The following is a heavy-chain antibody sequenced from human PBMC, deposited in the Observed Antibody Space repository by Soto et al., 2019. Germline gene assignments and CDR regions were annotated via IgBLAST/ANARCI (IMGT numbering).Heavy chain of an antibody. D-gene: IGHD5-12*01. CDR2: IIPIFGTA. CDR3: ASRREMATINYYYGMDV. J-gene: IGHJ6*02. Sequence: SVKVSCKASGVTFSSYAISWVRQAPGQGLEWMGGIIPIFGTANYAQKFQGRVTITADESTSTAYMELSSLRSEDTAVYYCASRREMATINYYYGMDVWG. V-gene: IGHV1-69*13. CDR1: GVTFSSYA.